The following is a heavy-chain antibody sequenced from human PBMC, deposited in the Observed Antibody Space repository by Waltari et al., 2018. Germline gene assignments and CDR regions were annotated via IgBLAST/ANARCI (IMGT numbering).Heavy chain of an antibody. CDR2: IYYSGST. CDR1: GGSISSYY. Sequence: QVQLQESGPGLVKPSETLSLTCTVSGGSISSYYWSWIRQPPGKGLEWIGYIYYSGSTNYNPSLKSLGTISGDTSKNQFSLKLSSVTAADTAVYYCARDLTTVTTNYGMDVWGQGTTVTVSS. CDR3: ARDLTTVTTNYGMDV. J-gene: IGHJ6*02. D-gene: IGHD4-17*01. V-gene: IGHV4-59*01.